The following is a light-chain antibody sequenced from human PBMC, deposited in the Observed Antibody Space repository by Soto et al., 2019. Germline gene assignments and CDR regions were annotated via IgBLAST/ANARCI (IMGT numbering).Light chain of an antibody. Sequence: QSALSQPASVSGSPGQSITISCTGTSSDVGRYYYVSWYQQHPGKAPKVIIYDVNKRPSGVPDRFSGSKSGNTASLTISGLQPEDEADYYCCSYTGTYTWVFGGGTKVTVL. J-gene: IGLJ3*02. V-gene: IGLV2-11*01. CDR2: DVN. CDR1: SSDVGRYYY. CDR3: CSYTGTYTWV.